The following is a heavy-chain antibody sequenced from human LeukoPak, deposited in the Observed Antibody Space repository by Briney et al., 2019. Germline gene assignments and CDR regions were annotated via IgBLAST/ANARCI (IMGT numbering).Heavy chain of an antibody. D-gene: IGHD6-13*01. CDR3: ARCIAAAGTYWFDP. CDR1: GFTFSSYS. Sequence: GGSLRLSCAASGFTFSSYSMNWVRQAPGKGLEWVSSISSSSSYIYYADSVKGRFTISRDNAKNSLYLQMNSLRAKDTAVYYCARCIAAAGTYWFDPWGQGTLVTVSS. V-gene: IGHV3-21*01. CDR2: ISSSSSYI. J-gene: IGHJ5*02.